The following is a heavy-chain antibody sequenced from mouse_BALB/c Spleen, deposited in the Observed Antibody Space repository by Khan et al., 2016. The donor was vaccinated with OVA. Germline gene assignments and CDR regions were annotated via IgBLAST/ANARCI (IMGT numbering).Heavy chain of an antibody. CDR2: VNPNNGDT. D-gene: IGHD6-1*01. CDR1: GYSFTVYY. J-gene: IGHJ3*01. CDR3: VRECDVFVY. Sequence: EVQLQESGPDLVKPGSSVNISCKASGYSFTVYYMHWVKQSHGKSLECIGRVNPNNGDTTYNQKFKDKAILTVDKSSTTAYMELRSLTSEDSAVYYCVRECDVFVYWGQGTLVTVSA. V-gene: IGHV1-18*01.